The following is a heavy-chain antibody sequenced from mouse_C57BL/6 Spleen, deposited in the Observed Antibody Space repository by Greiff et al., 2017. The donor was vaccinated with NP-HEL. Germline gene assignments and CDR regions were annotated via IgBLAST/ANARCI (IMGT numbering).Heavy chain of an antibody. D-gene: IGHD1-1*01. CDR1: GYTFTSYW. CDR3: ARFYYCSSDY. V-gene: IGHV1-61*01. J-gene: IGHJ2*01. CDR2: IYPSDSET. Sequence: QVQLQQPGAALVRPGSSVKLSCKASGYTFTSYWMDWVKQRPGQGLDWIGNIYPSDSETHYNQNFKDTATLTVDKSSSTAYMQLSSLTSEDAAVYYCARFYYCSSDYWGQGTTLTVSS.